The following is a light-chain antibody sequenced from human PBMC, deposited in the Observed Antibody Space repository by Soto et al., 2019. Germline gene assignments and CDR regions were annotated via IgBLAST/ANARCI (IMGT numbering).Light chain of an antibody. V-gene: IGKV3-15*01. CDR2: AAS. Sequence: EIVMTQSPATLSVSPGERATLSCRASQSINSNLAWYQQKPGQAPGLLIYAASTRATGIPPRFSGSGSGTEFTLTISSLQSEDFALYYCQQYHDWPTFGQGTKVEI. CDR3: QQYHDWPT. J-gene: IGKJ1*01. CDR1: QSINSN.